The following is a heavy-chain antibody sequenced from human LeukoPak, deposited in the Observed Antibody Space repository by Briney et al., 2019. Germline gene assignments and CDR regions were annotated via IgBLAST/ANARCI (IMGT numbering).Heavy chain of an antibody. V-gene: IGHV4-59*12. Sequence: SETLSLTCTVSGGSISSYYWSWIRQPPGKGLEWIGYIYYSGSTNYNPSLKSRVTISVDTSKNQFSLKLSSVTAADTAMYYCARVVPFYDILTGSYKGYYFDYWGQGTLVTVSS. CDR1: GGSISSYY. CDR3: ARVVPFYDILTGSYKGYYFDY. J-gene: IGHJ4*02. D-gene: IGHD3-9*01. CDR2: IYYSGST.